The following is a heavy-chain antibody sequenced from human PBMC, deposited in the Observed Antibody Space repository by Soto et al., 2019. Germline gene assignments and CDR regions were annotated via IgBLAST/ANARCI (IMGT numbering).Heavy chain of an antibody. CDR1: GFTFSSFW. CDR3: ARVRESTIFGVVIRREAFDI. D-gene: IGHD3-3*01. J-gene: IGHJ3*02. Sequence: PGGSLRLSCAASGFTFSSFWMHWVRQAPGKGLVWVSRINSDGSSTSYADSVEGRFTISRDNAKSTLYLQMNSLRVEDTAVYYCARVRESTIFGVVIRREAFDIWGQGTMVTVSS. V-gene: IGHV3-74*01. CDR2: INSDGSST.